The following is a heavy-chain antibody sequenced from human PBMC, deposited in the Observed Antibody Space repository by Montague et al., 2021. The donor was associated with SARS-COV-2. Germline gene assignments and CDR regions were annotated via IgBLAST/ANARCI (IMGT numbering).Heavy chain of an antibody. D-gene: IGHD2-2*01. Sequence: SLRLSWSASGFTVSSNYMSWVRQAPGKGLEWVSVIYSGGSTYYADSVKGRFTISRDNSKNTLYLQMNSLRAEDTAVYYCARELYTDIVVVPAALRKHWYFDLWGRGTLVTVSS. V-gene: IGHV3-66*02. CDR3: ARELYTDIVVVPAALRKHWYFDL. CDR1: GFTVSSNY. J-gene: IGHJ2*01. CDR2: IYSGGST.